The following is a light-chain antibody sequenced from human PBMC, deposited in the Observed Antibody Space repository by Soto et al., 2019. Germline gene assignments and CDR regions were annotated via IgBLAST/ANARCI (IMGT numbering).Light chain of an antibody. V-gene: IGLV1-40*01. CDR3: QSNDNGLSGSDV. CDR2: GDS. CDR1: SSNIGAGYD. J-gene: IGLJ1*01. Sequence: QSLLTQPTSVSVAPGQRVTISCTGSSSNIGAGYDVNWYQQLPETAPKLLIFGDSNRPSGVPDRFSGSKSGTSASLVITGLQADDEADYYCQSNDNGLSGSDVFGTGTKVTV.